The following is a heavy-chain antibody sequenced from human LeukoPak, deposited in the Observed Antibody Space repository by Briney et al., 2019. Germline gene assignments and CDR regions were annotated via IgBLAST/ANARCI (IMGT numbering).Heavy chain of an antibody. CDR3: AKDGYVSWAYQLSHFDY. CDR2: ISNSGSST. D-gene: IGHD2-2*03. CDR1: AFTFSSYT. Sequence: GGSLRLSCAASAFTFSSYTMSWVRQAPGKGLEWVSAISNSGSSTYYADSVKGRFTISRDNSKNTHYLQMNSLRAEDTAVYYCAKDGYVSWAYQLSHFDYWGQGTLVTVSS. V-gene: IGHV3-23*01. J-gene: IGHJ4*02.